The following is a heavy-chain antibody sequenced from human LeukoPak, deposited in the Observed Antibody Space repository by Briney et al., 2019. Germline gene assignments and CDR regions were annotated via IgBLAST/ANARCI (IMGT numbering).Heavy chain of an antibody. CDR3: ARMVRGVIIDY. CDR1: GGSISSSSYY. Sequence: ESSETLSLTCTVSGGSISSSSYYWGWIRQPPGKGLEWIGYIYYSGSTNYHPSLKSRVTISVDTSKNQFSLKLSSVTAADTAVYYCARMVRGVIIDYWGQGTLVTVSS. V-gene: IGHV4-61*05. J-gene: IGHJ4*02. CDR2: IYYSGST. D-gene: IGHD3-10*01.